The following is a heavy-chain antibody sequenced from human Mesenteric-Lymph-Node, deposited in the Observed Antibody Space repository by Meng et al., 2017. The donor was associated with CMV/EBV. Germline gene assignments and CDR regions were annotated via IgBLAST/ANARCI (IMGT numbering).Heavy chain of an antibody. V-gene: IGHV1-3*04. Sequence: CKADGYSFTNYDMHWGRQATGQRREWMGWISTSNGNTGYSQRFQGRVIITRDTSASTMYMELSSLRSEDTAMYYCARGYYPSGSHFDYWGQGTLVTVSS. J-gene: IGHJ4*02. CDR3: ARGYYPSGSHFDY. D-gene: IGHD3-10*01. CDR1: GYSFTNYD. CDR2: ISTSNGNT.